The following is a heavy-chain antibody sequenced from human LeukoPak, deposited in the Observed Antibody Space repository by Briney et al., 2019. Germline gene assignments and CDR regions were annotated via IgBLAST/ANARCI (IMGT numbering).Heavy chain of an antibody. J-gene: IGHJ4*02. D-gene: IGHD1-1*01. CDR2: INVDGSET. Sequence: AGGSLRLSCAASGFTFRGYWMNWVRQPPGKGLVWVANINVDGSETYYVDSVEGRFTISRDNAKNVLYLQMNSLRADDTAVYYCRRASLHTNDDDNWGQGTLVTVSS. V-gene: IGHV3-7*01. CDR1: GFTFRGYW. CDR3: RRASLHTNDDDN.